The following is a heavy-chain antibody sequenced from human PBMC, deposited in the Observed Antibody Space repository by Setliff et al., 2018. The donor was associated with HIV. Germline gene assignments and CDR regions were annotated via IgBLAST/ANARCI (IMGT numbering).Heavy chain of an antibody. CDR1: RDSIKNYY. D-gene: IGHD2-15*01. V-gene: IGHV4-59*01. Sequence: SETLSLTCTVSRDSIKNYYWNWIRQPPGKGLEWIGKIYYSGNTFYNSSLKSRVSISVDTSKNQFFLKLNSVTAADTAVYYCARFCSGGSCPDYWGQGTLVTVSS. J-gene: IGHJ4*02. CDR2: IYYSGNT. CDR3: ARFCSGGSCPDY.